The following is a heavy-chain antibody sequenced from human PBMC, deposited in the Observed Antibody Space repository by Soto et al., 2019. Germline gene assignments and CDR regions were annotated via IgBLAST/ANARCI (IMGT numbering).Heavy chain of an antibody. D-gene: IGHD4-4*01. CDR3: ARDSPTTVKALDY. Sequence: ASVKVSCKVSGYTLTELSMHWVRQAPGQGLEWMGWISAYNGNTNYAQKLQGRVTITTDKSTSTAYMELSSLRSEDTAVYYCARDSPTTVKALDYWGQGTLVTVSS. CDR1: GYTLTELS. CDR2: ISAYNGNT. V-gene: IGHV1-18*01. J-gene: IGHJ4*02.